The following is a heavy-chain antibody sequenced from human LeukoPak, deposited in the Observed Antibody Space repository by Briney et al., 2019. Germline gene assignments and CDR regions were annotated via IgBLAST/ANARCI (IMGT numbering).Heavy chain of an antibody. D-gene: IGHD6-19*01. CDR2: INPNSGGT. V-gene: IGHV1-2*02. Sequence: SVKVSCKASGCTFTSYGISWVRQAPGQGLEWMGWINPNSGGTNYAQKFQGRVTMTRDTSISTAYMELSRLRSDDTAVYYCAREGIAVAIDYWGQGTLVTVSS. J-gene: IGHJ4*02. CDR1: GCTFTSYG. CDR3: AREGIAVAIDY.